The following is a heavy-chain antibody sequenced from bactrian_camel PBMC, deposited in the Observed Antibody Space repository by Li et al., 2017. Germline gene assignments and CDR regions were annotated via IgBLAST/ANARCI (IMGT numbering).Heavy chain of an antibody. J-gene: IGHJ4*01. Sequence: DVQLVESGGGSVQPGGSLRLSCAASGVDEFTFSTYYMARVRQTPGKGLEWVSGISTSGFGTYYADFVKGRFTISKDSTKNTLYLRMDRLAPEDAAVYYCAARFSWPYGGTWLTAEEYRFWGQGTQVTVS. D-gene: IGHD6*01. CDR2: ISTSGFGT. CDR3: AARFSWPYGGTWLTAEEYRF. CDR1: GVDEFTFSTYY. V-gene: IGHV3S40*01.